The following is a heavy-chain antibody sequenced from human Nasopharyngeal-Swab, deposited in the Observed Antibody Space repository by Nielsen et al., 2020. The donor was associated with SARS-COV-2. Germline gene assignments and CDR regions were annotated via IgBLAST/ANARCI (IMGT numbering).Heavy chain of an antibody. CDR3: AKDVSSIGYCSGGACYADH. CDR2: ISGDGSGT. V-gene: IGHV3-43*02. J-gene: IGHJ4*02. D-gene: IGHD2-15*01. CDR1: GLMLEYYA. Sequence: GGSLRLSCAASGLMLEYYAMHWIRLRPGKGLEWVGLISGDGSGTYFSDAVKGRFTFSRDNAKNFVSLQMKNLRSDDTALYFCAKDVSSIGYCSGGACYADHWGRGTQVTVSS.